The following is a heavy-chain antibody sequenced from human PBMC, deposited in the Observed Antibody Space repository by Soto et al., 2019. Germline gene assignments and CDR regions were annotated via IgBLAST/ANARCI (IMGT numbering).Heavy chain of an antibody. J-gene: IGHJ3*02. V-gene: IGHV3-23*01. CDR1: GFTFSSYA. D-gene: IGHD2-15*01. CDR3: ANGGFGIVVVVAATYDAFDI. Sequence: EVQLLESGGGLVQPGGSLRLSCAASGFTFSSYAMSWVRQAPGKGLEWVSAISGSGGSTYYADSVKGRFTISRDNSKNTLYLQMNSLRAEDTAVYYCANGGFGIVVVVAATYDAFDIWGQGTMVTVSS. CDR2: ISGSGGST.